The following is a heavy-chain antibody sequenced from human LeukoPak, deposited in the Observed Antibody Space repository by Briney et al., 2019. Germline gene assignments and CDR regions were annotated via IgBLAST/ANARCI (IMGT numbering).Heavy chain of an antibody. CDR3: ARSHSSTLTWFDP. Sequence: GESLKISCKGSGYSFTSYWIGWVRQMPGKGLEWMGIIYPGDSDTRYSPSFQGQVTISADKSISTAYLQWSSLQASDTAIYYCARSHSSTLTWFDPWGQGTLVTVSS. J-gene: IGHJ5*02. V-gene: IGHV5-51*01. CDR1: GYSFTSYW. CDR2: IYPGDSDT.